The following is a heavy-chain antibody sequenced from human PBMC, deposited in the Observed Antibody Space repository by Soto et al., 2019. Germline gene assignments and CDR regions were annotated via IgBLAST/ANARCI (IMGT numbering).Heavy chain of an antibody. J-gene: IGHJ6*02. CDR2: IWYDGSNK. CDR1: GFTFSSYG. CDR3: ARDTYVVTAGWYGMDV. D-gene: IGHD2-15*01. V-gene: IGHV3-33*01. Sequence: QVQLVESGGGVVQPGRSLRLSCAASGFTFSSYGMHWVRQAPGKGLEWVAVIWYDGSNKYYADSVKGRFTISRDNSKNTLYLQMNSLRAEDTAVYYCARDTYVVTAGWYGMDVWGQGTTVTVSS.